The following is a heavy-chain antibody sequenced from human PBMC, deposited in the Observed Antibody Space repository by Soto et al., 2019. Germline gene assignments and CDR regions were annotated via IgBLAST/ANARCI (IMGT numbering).Heavy chain of an antibody. J-gene: IGHJ6*02. CDR2: IYPGDSDT. Sequence: PGESLKISCKGSGYSFTSYWIGWVRQMPGKGLEWMGIIYPGDSDTRYSPSFQGQVTISADKSISTAYLQWSSLKASDTAMYYCARHMSAAGGHYSCGMDVWCQGTTGTVSS. CDR1: GYSFTSYW. CDR3: ARHMSAAGGHYSCGMDV. V-gene: IGHV5-51*01. D-gene: IGHD6-13*01.